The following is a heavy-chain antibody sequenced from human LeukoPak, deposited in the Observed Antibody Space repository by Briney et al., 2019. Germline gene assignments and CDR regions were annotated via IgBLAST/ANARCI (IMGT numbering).Heavy chain of an antibody. J-gene: IGHJ4*02. D-gene: IGHD3-22*01. V-gene: IGHV3-23*01. CDR3: ASYDSSGYYHYFDY. CDR2: ISGSGGST. Sequence: GGSLSPPCAASGFTFRSYAMSWVRQAPGKGLEWVSAISGSGGSTYYADSVKGRFTISRDNSKNTLYLQMNSLRAEDTAVYYCASYDSSGYYHYFDYWGQGTLVTVSS. CDR1: GFTFRSYA.